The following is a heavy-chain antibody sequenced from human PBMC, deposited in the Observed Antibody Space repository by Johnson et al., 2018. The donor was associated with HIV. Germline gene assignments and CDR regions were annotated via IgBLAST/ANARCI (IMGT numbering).Heavy chain of an antibody. CDR3: ARVVRWLPDAFDI. CDR1: GFTFSSYA. V-gene: IGHV3-30-3*01. CDR2: ISYDGSNK. J-gene: IGHJ3*02. D-gene: IGHD5-24*01. Sequence: QVQLVESGGGVVQPGRSLRLSCAASGFTFSSYAMHWVRQAPGKGLEWVAVISYDGSNKYYADSVKGRFTISRDNSKNPLYLQMNSLGAEDTAVYYCARVVRWLPDAFDIWGQGTMVTVSS.